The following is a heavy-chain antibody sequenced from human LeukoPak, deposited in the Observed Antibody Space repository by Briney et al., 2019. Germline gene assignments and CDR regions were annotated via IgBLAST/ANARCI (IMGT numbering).Heavy chain of an antibody. V-gene: IGHV3-23*01. CDR1: GFTFSNYA. CDR2: ISDNGGST. J-gene: IGHJ4*02. D-gene: IGHD2-2*01. Sequence: GGSLRLSCAASGFTFSNYAMSWVRQAPGKGLEWVTAISDNGGSTYHADSVKGRFTISRDNSKNTLYLQMNSLRGDDTAVYHCAKAPSPGYCSSTSCYYDYWGQGTLVTVSS. CDR3: AKAPSPGYCSSTSCYYDY.